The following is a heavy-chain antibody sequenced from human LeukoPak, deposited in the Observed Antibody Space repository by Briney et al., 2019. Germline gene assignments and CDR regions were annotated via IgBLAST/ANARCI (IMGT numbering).Heavy chain of an antibody. Sequence: GGSLKVSCKASGYTLTNYDINWVRQAPGQRLEWMGWMNPNTGSTGFAQSFQGRMTMTRDISIGTAYMELSTLTSDDSALYYCARGFDFYSSGSFVFDIWGRGTLVTVSS. J-gene: IGHJ2*01. D-gene: IGHD3-10*01. CDR1: GYTLTNYD. CDR3: ARGFDFYSSGSFVFDI. CDR2: MNPNTGST. V-gene: IGHV1-8*01.